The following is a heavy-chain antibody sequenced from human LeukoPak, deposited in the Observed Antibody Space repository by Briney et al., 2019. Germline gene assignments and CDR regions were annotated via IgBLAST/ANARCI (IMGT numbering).Heavy chain of an antibody. CDR1: GFAFDEHG. D-gene: IGHD2-2*01. CDR2: INWRGGST. Sequence: PGGSLRLSCTASGFAFDEHGMGWVRQVPGEGREWVSGINWRGGSTGYADPLRGRFTISRDNAKNSLYLQMDGLRAEDTALYYCARAPITSPFYFDYWGQGTLVTVSS. J-gene: IGHJ4*02. V-gene: IGHV3-20*04. CDR3: ARAPITSPFYFDY.